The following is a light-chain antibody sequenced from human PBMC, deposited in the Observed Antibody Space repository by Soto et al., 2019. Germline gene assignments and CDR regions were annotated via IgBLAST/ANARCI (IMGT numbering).Light chain of an antibody. CDR1: HSISTY. CDR2: DAS. J-gene: IGKJ1*01. Sequence: ENPLTHSPSTLSLSPWARPTLSRRASHSISTYLGWYQQRPGQAHRLLIDDASSRATGISARFSGSGSGTDFTLTISSLEPEDFAVYYCQQDTHWPSFGQGTRVDIK. V-gene: IGKV3-11*01. CDR3: QQDTHWPS.